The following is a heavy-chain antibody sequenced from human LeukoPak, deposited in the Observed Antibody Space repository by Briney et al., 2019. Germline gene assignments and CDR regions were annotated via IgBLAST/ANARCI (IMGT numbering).Heavy chain of an antibody. J-gene: IGHJ4*02. D-gene: IGHD3-10*01. V-gene: IGHV3-7*01. CDR3: VRDRGWYHFDL. Sequence: GGSLRLSCAASGFTFSSYWMTWIRQAPGKGLEWVAHTKEDATESRSADSVKGRFTISRDNTKNSLFLQLNSLRAEDTAVYYCVRDRGWYHFDLWGQGTLVTVSS. CDR2: TKEDATES. CDR1: GFTFSSYW.